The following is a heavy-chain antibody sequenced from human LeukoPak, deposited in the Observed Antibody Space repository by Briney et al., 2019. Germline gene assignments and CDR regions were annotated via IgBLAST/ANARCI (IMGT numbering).Heavy chain of an antibody. Sequence: GGSLRLSCVASGLSVSSNYMSWVRQAPGKGLEWVSVIYRDGSSYYAESVKGRFTISRDNSKNTLYIQMNSLRAEDTAVYYCARSLYDILIGYYQYFDYWGQGTLVTVSS. CDR3: ARSLYDILIGYYQYFDY. CDR2: IYRDGSS. D-gene: IGHD3-9*01. CDR1: GLSVSSNY. J-gene: IGHJ4*02. V-gene: IGHV3-66*01.